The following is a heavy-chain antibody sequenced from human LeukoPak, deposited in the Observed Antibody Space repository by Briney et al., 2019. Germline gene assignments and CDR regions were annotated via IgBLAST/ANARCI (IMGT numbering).Heavy chain of an antibody. Sequence: ASVKVSCKASGYTFTGYYMHWVRQAPGQGLEWMGWINPNSGGTNYAQKFQGRVTMTRDTSISTAYMELSRLRSDETAVYYCARGKLWQQLPPYFDYWGQGTLVTVSS. D-gene: IGHD6-13*01. CDR2: INPNSGGT. J-gene: IGHJ4*02. V-gene: IGHV1-2*02. CDR1: GYTFTGYY. CDR3: ARGKLWQQLPPYFDY.